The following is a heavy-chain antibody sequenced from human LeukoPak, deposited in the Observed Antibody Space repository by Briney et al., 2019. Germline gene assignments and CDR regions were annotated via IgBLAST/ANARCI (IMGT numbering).Heavy chain of an antibody. V-gene: IGHV3-30*14. CDR3: ARVRIAVAGSYYFEY. Sequence: GGSLRLSCAASGFTFSSYAMHWVRQAPGKGLEWVAVISYDGSNKYYADSVKGRFTISRDNSKNTLYLQMNSLRVEDTAVYYCARVRIAVAGSYYFEYWGQGTLVTVSS. CDR2: ISYDGSNK. J-gene: IGHJ4*02. D-gene: IGHD6-19*01. CDR1: GFTFSSYA.